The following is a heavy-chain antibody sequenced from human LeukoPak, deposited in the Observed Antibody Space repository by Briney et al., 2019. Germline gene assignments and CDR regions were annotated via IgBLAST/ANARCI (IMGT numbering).Heavy chain of an antibody. V-gene: IGHV1-69*04. J-gene: IGHJ5*02. CDR3: ARVNLRGSQYNWFDP. CDR2: IIPILGIA. CDR1: GGTFSSYA. D-gene: IGHD1-26*01. Sequence: SVKVSCKASGGTFSSYAISWVRQAPGQGLEWMGRIIPILGIANYAQKFQGRVTITADKSTSTVYMELSSLRSEDTAVYYCARVNLRGSQYNWFDPWGQGTLATVSS.